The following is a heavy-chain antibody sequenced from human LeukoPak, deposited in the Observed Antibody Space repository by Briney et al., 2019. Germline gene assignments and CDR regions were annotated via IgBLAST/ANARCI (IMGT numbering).Heavy chain of an antibody. Sequence: ASVKVSCEASGYTFTSYGISWVRQAPGQGLEWMGWISAYNGNTNYAQKLQGRVTMTTDTSTSTAYMELRSLRSDDTAVYYCARAQTRYYDIRLPIDYWGQGTLVTVSS. D-gene: IGHD3-22*01. CDR3: ARAQTRYYDIRLPIDY. V-gene: IGHV1-18*01. CDR1: GYTFTSYG. CDR2: ISAYNGNT. J-gene: IGHJ4*02.